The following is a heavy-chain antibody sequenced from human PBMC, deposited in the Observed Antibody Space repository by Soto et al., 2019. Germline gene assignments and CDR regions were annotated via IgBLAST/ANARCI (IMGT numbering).Heavy chain of an antibody. Sequence: GGSLRLSCAASGFTFSSYAMHWVRQAPGKGLEWVAVISYDGSNKYYADSVKGRFTISRDNSKNTLYLQMNSLRAEDTAVYYCARGGIVVVTPTGYYFDYWGHGTLVTVSS. CDR1: GFTFSSYA. V-gene: IGHV3-30-3*01. D-gene: IGHD2-21*02. CDR2: ISYDGSNK. J-gene: IGHJ4*01. CDR3: ARGGIVVVTPTGYYFDY.